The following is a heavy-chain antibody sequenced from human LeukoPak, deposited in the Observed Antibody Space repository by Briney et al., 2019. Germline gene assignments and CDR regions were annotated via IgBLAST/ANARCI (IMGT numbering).Heavy chain of an antibody. V-gene: IGHV4-31*03. CDR2: IYYSGST. D-gene: IGHD2-15*01. CDR1: GGSISSGGYY. CDR3: AGCRGGGWQNYFDT. J-gene: IGHJ5*02. Sequence: PSETLSLTCTVSGGSISSGGYYWSWIRQHPGKGLEWIGYIYYSGSTYYNPSLKSRVTISVDTSKNQFSLKLSSVTAADTAVYYCAGCRGGGWQNYFDTWGQGTLVTVSS.